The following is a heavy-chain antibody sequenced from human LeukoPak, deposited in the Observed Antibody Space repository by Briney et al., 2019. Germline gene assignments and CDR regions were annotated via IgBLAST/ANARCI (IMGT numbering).Heavy chain of an antibody. V-gene: IGHV4-39*01. CDR2: IYYRGNT. CDR1: GGSIITSSFF. D-gene: IGHD6-13*01. J-gene: IGHJ2*01. Sequence: SETLSLTCTVSGGSIITSSFFWGWVRQSPAKGLEWIGNIYYRGNTNYNPSLQGLVTISLDTSKSQFSLNLSSVTAADTAVYYCARRASNWFRRDFWYFDLWGRGTLVSVSS. CDR3: ARRASNWFRRDFWYFDL.